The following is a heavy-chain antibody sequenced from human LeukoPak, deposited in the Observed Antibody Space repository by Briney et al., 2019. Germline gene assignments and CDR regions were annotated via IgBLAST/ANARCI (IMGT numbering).Heavy chain of an antibody. CDR2: ISSSSSYI. J-gene: IGHJ4*02. D-gene: IGHD3-10*01. V-gene: IGHV3-21*01. CDR3: ARAYGSGSYSTDFDY. Sequence: GGSLRLSCAASGFTFSSYSMNWVRQAPGKGLEWVSSISSSSSYIYYADSVKGRFTISRDNAKNSLYLQMNSLRAEDTAGYYCARAYGSGSYSTDFDYWGQGTLVTVSS. CDR1: GFTFSSYS.